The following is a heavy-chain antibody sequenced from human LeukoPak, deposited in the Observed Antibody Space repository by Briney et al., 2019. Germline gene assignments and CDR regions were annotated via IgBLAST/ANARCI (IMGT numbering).Heavy chain of an antibody. J-gene: IGHJ3*02. Sequence: SETLSLTCSVSGGSISSSSYYWGWIRQPPGKGLEWIGSIYYSGSAYYNPSLKSRVTISVDTSKNQFSLKLSSVTAADTAVYYCARGPDAFDIWGQGTMVTVSS. CDR3: ARGPDAFDI. CDR2: IYYSGSA. CDR1: GGSISSSSYY. V-gene: IGHV4-39*07.